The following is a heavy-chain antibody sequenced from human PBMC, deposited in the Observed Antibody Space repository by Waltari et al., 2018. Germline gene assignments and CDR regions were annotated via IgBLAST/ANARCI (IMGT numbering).Heavy chain of an antibody. CDR2: IYTSGST. Sequence: QVQLQESGPGLVKPSEPLSLTCTVSGGSISSYYWSWIRQPAGKGLEWIGRIYTSGSTNYNPSLKSRVTMSVDTSKNQFSLKLSSVTAADTAVYYCARDRVSSTAGNWFDPWGQGTLVTVSS. CDR3: ARDRVSSTAGNWFDP. CDR1: GGSISSYY. D-gene: IGHD2-2*01. V-gene: IGHV4-4*07. J-gene: IGHJ5*02.